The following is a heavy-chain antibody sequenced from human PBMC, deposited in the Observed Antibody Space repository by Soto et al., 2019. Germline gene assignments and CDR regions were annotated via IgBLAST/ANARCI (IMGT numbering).Heavy chain of an antibody. CDR2: IYYSGST. CDR3: ARSWSVAGGGELWFDP. CDR1: GGSVSSGSYY. V-gene: IGHV4-61*01. J-gene: IGHJ5*02. Sequence: SETLSLTCTVSGGSVSSGSYYWSWIRQPPGKGLEWIGYIYYSGSTNYNPSLKSRVTISVDTSKNQFSLKLSSVTAADTAVYYCARSWSVAGGGELWFDPWGQGTLVTVPQ. D-gene: IGHD6-19*01.